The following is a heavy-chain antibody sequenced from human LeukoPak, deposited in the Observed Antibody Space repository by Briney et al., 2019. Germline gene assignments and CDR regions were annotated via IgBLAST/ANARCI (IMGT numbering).Heavy chain of an antibody. CDR3: ARVYDFWSGYWDY. J-gene: IGHJ4*02. CDR1: GYTFTSYY. CDR2: INPIGGST. V-gene: IGHV1-46*01. D-gene: IGHD3-3*01. Sequence: ASVKVSCTASGYTFTSYYMHWVRQAPGQGLEWMGIINPIGGSTTYAQKFQGRVTMTRDTSTRTVFMELSSLRSEDTAVYYCARVYDFWSGYWDYWGQGTLVTVSS.